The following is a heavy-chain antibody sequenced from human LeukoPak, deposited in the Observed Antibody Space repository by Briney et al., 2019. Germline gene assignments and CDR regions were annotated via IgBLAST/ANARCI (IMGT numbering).Heavy chain of an antibody. D-gene: IGHD3-22*01. J-gene: IGHJ4*02. CDR3: AKGRYYDRTGYPIDY. CDR1: GFTFSNYD. Sequence: PGGSLRLSCAASGFTFSNYDIHWVRQAPGKGLEWVTFIRYDGSIKYFADSVKGRFTISRDNSKNILHLQMNGLRAEDTAVYYCAKGRYYDRTGYPIDYWGQGTLVTVSS. V-gene: IGHV3-30*02. CDR2: IRYDGSIK.